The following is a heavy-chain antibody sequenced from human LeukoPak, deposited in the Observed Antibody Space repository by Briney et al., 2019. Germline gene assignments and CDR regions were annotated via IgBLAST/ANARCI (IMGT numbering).Heavy chain of an antibody. D-gene: IGHD3/OR15-3a*01. Sequence: PGGSLRLSCAASGFTFSGYNLNWVRQAPGKGLEWVSYISSSGSTIYYADPVKGRFTISRDNAKNSLFLQMNSLRAEDTAVYYCARDLDPLNYWGQGTLVTVSS. CDR1: GFTFSGYN. CDR3: ARDLDPLNY. V-gene: IGHV3-48*01. J-gene: IGHJ4*02. CDR2: ISSSGSTI.